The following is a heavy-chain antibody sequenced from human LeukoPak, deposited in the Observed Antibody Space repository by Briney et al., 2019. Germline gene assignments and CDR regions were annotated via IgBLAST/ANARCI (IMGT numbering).Heavy chain of an antibody. Sequence: GGSLRLSCAASGFIFSDYYMIWVRQAPGKGLEWGSYINSRGTTIYYADSVKGRFTISRDNSENTLYLQMNSLRVEDTAVYYCVKTSSGYYYFDYWGQGTLVTVSS. CDR2: INSRGTTI. CDR3: VKTSSGYYYFDY. J-gene: IGHJ4*02. CDR1: GFIFSDYY. V-gene: IGHV3-11*01. D-gene: IGHD3-22*01.